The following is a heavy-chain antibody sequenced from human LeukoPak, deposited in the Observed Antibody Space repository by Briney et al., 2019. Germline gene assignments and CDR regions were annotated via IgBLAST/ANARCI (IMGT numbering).Heavy chain of an antibody. CDR1: GFTFSSYA. J-gene: IGHJ4*02. CDR3: AKDLHEDAYDWSRNYFDY. V-gene: IGHV3-23*01. Sequence: GGSLRLSCAASGFTFSSYAMSWVRQAPGKGLEWVSAISGSGGSTYYADSVKGRFTISRDNSKNTLYLQMNSLRAEDTAIYYCAKDLHEDAYDWSRNYFDYWGQGTLVTVST. CDR2: ISGSGGST. D-gene: IGHD5-12*01.